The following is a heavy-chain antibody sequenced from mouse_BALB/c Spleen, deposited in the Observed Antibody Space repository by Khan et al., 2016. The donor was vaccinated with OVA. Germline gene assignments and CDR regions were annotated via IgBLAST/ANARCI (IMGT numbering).Heavy chain of an antibody. J-gene: IGHJ3*01. V-gene: IGHV5-6*01. CDR1: GFTFSTYG. CDR3: SRLSYYYLIEGFAF. Sequence: EVELVESGGDIVKPGGSLKLSCAASGFTFSTYGMSWVRQTPDKRLEWVATVSTGGHYTYYSDTVKGRFTISRDNAKNTLYLQMTSLRSEDTALFYCSRLSYYYLIEGFAFWGQGTLVTVS. CDR2: VSTGGHYT. D-gene: IGHD1-1*01.